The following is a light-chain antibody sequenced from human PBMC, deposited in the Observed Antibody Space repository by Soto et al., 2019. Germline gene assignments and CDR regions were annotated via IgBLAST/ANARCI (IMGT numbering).Light chain of an antibody. CDR1: QSVINN. CDR2: GAS. CDR3: HQYNNWPPYT. V-gene: IGKV3-15*01. Sequence: EIVMTQSPATLSVSPGERATLSCRASQSVINNLAWYQQKPGQPPRLLIYGASTRATGIPDRFSGSGSGTECTLTISRLQSENFAVYYCHQYNNWPPYTFGEGTKLVIK. J-gene: IGKJ2*01.